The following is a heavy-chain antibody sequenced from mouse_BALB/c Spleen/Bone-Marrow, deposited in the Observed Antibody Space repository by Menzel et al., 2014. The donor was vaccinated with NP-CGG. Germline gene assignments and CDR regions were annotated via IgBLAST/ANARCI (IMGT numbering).Heavy chain of an antibody. D-gene: IGHD1-1*01. Sequence: VQLKQSGAELVKPGASVKLSCTASGFNIKDTYMHWVKQGPEQGLEWIGSIDPANGNTKYDPKFQGKATITADTSSNTAYLQLSSLTSEDTAVYYCASYYYGSSTFAYWGQGTLVTVSA. CDR2: IDPANGNT. CDR3: ASYYYGSSTFAY. CDR1: GFNIKDTY. V-gene: IGHV14-3*02. J-gene: IGHJ3*01.